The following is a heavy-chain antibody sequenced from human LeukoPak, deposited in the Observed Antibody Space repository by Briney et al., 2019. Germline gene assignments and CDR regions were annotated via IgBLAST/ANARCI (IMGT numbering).Heavy chain of an antibody. Sequence: SGTLSLTCAVSGGSISSSNWWSWVRQPPGKGLEWIGRIYTSGSTNYNPSLKSRVTISVDTSKNQFSLKLSSVTAADTAVYYCAREPIKDFWSGSLNWFDPWGQGTLVTVSS. V-gene: IGHV4-4*02. CDR3: AREPIKDFWSGSLNWFDP. D-gene: IGHD3-3*01. J-gene: IGHJ5*02. CDR1: GGSISSSNW. CDR2: IYTSGST.